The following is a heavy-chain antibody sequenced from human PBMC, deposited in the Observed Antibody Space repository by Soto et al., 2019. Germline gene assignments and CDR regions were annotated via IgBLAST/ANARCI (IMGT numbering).Heavy chain of an antibody. Sequence: QVQLVESGGGVVQPGRSLRLSCAASGFTFSSYGMHWVRQAPGKGLEWGAVISYDGSNKYYADSVKGRFTNSRDNSKNTLYLQMNSLRAEDTAVYYCAKETYSGPLDYWGQGTLVTVSS. CDR3: AKETYSGPLDY. CDR1: GFTFSSYG. D-gene: IGHD2-15*01. CDR2: ISYDGSNK. V-gene: IGHV3-30*18. J-gene: IGHJ4*02.